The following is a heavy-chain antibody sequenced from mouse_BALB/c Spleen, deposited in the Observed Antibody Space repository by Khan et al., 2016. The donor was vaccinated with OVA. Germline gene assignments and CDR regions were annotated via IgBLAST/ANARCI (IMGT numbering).Heavy chain of an antibody. V-gene: IGHV2-5*01. Sequence: QVQLKQSGPGLVQPSQSLSITCTVSGFSLTSYGVPWVRQSPGKGLEWLGVIWRGGSTDYNAAFMSRLSITKDNSKSQVFFQMNSLQPDDTAIYFGAKNPYCGYTMDYWGQGDSVTVSS. J-gene: IGHJ4*01. CDR3: AKNPYCGYTMDY. CDR2: IWRGGST. D-gene: IGHD1-1*01. CDR1: GFSLTSYG.